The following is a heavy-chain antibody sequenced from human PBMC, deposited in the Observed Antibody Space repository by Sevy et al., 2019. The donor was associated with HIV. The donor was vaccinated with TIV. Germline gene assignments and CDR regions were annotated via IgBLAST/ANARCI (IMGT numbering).Heavy chain of an antibody. CDR2: ISWNSGSI. Sequence: GGSLRLSCAVSGFSFDSYGMTWVRQAPGKGLEWVSGISWNSGSIGYADSVKGRLTISRDNAKNSLYLQMNSLRAKDTALYYCAKDTRELERGNYYGMDVWGQGTTVTVSS. J-gene: IGHJ6*02. CDR3: AKDTRELERGNYYGMDV. V-gene: IGHV3-9*01. D-gene: IGHD1-1*01. CDR1: GFSFDSYG.